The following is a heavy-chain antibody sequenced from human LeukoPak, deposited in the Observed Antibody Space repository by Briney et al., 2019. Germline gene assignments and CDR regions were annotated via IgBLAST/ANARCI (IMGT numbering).Heavy chain of an antibody. Sequence: SETLSLTCTVSGDXMKSYYWTWIRQPPGKGLEWIGYIYYTGSTNYNPSLKSRVTISVDTSKNQFSLKLSSVTAADTAVYYCAKEREYCSSGSCHYDLNVWGQGTTVTVSS. CDR3: AKEREYCSSGSCHYDLNV. CDR1: GDXMKSYY. D-gene: IGHD2-15*01. V-gene: IGHV4-59*01. J-gene: IGHJ6*02. CDR2: IYYTGST.